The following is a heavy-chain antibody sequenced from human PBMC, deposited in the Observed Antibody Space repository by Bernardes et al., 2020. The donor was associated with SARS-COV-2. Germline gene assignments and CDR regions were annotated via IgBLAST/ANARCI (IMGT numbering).Heavy chain of an antibody. CDR3: ARNDYGDFYRFFDL. CDR1: GFTFSSYG. V-gene: IGHV3-33*01. J-gene: IGHJ2*01. Sequence: GGSLRLSCAASGFTFSSYGMHWVRKAPGKGLEWVAVLWYDGNNKYYADSVKGRFTISRDNPKNTLYLQMNSLRAEDTAVYYCARNDYGDFYRFFDLWGRGTLVTVSS. CDR2: LWYDGNNK. D-gene: IGHD4-17*01.